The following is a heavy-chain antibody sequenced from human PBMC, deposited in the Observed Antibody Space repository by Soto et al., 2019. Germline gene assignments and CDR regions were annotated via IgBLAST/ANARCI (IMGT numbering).Heavy chain of an antibody. J-gene: IGHJ4*02. D-gene: IGHD2-2*01. CDR3: AKGKGGRYCSRTSCLYSFDY. V-gene: IGHV3-23*01. CDR2: ISDSGST. Sequence: EVQLLESGGGLVQPGGSLRLSCTASGFTFSTYAMSWVRQAPGKGLEWVSTISDSGSTYYADSVKGRFTISRDNSKNTLYLEMNSLRADDAAVYYWAKGKGGRYCSRTSCLYSFDYWGQGTLVTVSS. CDR1: GFTFSTYA.